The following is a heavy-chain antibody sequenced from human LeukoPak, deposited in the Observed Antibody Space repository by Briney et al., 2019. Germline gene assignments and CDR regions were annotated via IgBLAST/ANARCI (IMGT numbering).Heavy chain of an antibody. CDR1: GGSNSSYY. CDR3: ARGGRALYFDY. D-gene: IGHD1-26*01. V-gene: IGHV4-59*01. J-gene: IGHJ4*02. CDR2: IYYSGST. Sequence: SETLSLTCTVSGGSNSSYYWSWIRQPPGKGLEWIGYIYYSGSTNYNPSLKSRVTISVDTSKNQFSLKLSSVTAADTAVYYCARGGRALYFDYWGQGTLVTVSS.